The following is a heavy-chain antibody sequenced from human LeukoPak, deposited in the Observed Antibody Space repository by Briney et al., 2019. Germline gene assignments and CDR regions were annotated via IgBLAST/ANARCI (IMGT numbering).Heavy chain of an antibody. V-gene: IGHV5-51*01. CDR3: ARRSDSLGVDY. D-gene: IGHD3-16*01. J-gene: IGHJ4*02. CDR2: IYPDDSDI. Sequence: GESLKISCKGSGYSFTSYWIGWVRQMPGKGLEWMGMIYPDDSDIRYSPSFQGQVTISADKSISTAYLQWASLKASDTGIYYCARRSDSLGVDYWGQGTRVTVSS. CDR1: GYSFTSYW.